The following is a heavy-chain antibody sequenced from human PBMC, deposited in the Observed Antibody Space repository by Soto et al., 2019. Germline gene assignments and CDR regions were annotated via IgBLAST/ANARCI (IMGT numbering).Heavy chain of an antibody. J-gene: IGHJ4*02. V-gene: IGHV1-18*04. CDR1: GYTFTSYG. CDR3: ARDLSPYDILTGDDY. D-gene: IGHD3-9*01. CDR2: ISAYNGNT. Sequence: ASVKVSCKASGYTFTSYGISWVRQAPGQGLEWMGWISAYNGNTNYAQKLQGRVTMTTDTSTSTAYMELRSLRSDDTAVYYCARDLSPYDILTGDDYWGQGTLVTVSS.